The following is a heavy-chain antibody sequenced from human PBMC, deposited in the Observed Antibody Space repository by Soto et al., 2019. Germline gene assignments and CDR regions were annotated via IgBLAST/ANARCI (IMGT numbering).Heavy chain of an antibody. CDR3: ARDGGPHYDYIWGTST. CDR2: ISAYNGNT. V-gene: IGHV1-18*01. J-gene: IGHJ4*02. D-gene: IGHD3-16*01. Sequence: ASVKVSCKASGYTFTSYGISWVRQAPGQGLEWMGWISAYNGNTNYAQKLQGRVTMTTDTSTSTAYMELRSLRSDDTAVYYCARDGGPHYDYIWGTSTWGQGTLVTASS. CDR1: GYTFTSYG.